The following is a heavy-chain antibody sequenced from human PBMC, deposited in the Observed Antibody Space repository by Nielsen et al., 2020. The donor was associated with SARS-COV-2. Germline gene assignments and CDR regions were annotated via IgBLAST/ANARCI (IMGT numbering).Heavy chain of an antibody. V-gene: IGHV1-46*01. Sequence: ASVKVSCKASGYTFTSYYMHWVRQAPGQGLEWMGIINPSGGSTSYAQKFQGRVTMTRDTSTSTVSMELSSLRSEDTAVYYCATAPSITGTPVDYYYYYGMDVWGQGTTVTVSS. D-gene: IGHD1-20*01. CDR2: INPSGGST. CDR1: GYTFTSYY. J-gene: IGHJ6*02. CDR3: ATAPSITGTPVDYYYYYGMDV.